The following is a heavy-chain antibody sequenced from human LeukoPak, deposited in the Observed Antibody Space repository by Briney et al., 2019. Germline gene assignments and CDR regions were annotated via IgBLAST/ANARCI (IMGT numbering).Heavy chain of an antibody. CDR1: GFTFSSYE. CDR2: ISSSGSTI. V-gene: IGHV3-48*03. D-gene: IGHD3-16*01. J-gene: IGHJ3*02. CDR3: ARDKKITEFDM. Sequence: PGGSLRLSCAASGFTFSSYEMNWVRQAPGKGLEWVSHISSSGSTINYADSVKGRFTISRDNAKNSLYPQMKSLRAEDTAVYYCARDKKITEFDMWGQGTMVTVSS.